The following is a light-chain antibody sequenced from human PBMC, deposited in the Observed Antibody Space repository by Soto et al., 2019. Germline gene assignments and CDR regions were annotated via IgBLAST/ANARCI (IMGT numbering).Light chain of an antibody. V-gene: IGLV2-14*01. CDR3: SSYTSDTSPYV. Sequence: QSALTQPASVSGSPGQSITISCTGTSSDDGGYNYVSWYQLHPGKAPKLIIYEVNNRPSGLSNRFSGSKSGNTASLTISGLQAEDEGDYYCSSYTSDTSPYVFGTGTKLTVL. CDR1: SSDDGGYNY. J-gene: IGLJ1*01. CDR2: EVN.